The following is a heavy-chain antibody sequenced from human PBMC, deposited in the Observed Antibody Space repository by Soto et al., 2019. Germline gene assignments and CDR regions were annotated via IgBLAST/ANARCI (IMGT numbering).Heavy chain of an antibody. CDR2: IYHSGST. D-gene: IGHD4-17*01. CDR3: ARDPIHEDYGGNTYGMDV. V-gene: IGHV4-4*02. CDR1: GGSISSSNW. J-gene: IGHJ6*02. Sequence: SETLSLTCAVSGGSISSSNWWSWVRQPPGKGLELIGEIYHSGSTNYNPSLKSRVTISVDKSKNQFSLKLSSVTAADTAVYYCARDPIHEDYGGNTYGMDVWGQGTTVTVSS.